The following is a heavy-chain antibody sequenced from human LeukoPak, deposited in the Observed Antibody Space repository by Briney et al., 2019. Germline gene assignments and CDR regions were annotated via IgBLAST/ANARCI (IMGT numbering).Heavy chain of an antibody. CDR3: ARDSPPAYCSGGSCYFDY. CDR1: GGSFSGYY. V-gene: IGHV4-34*01. D-gene: IGHD2-15*01. J-gene: IGHJ4*02. Sequence: PSETLSLTCAVYGGSFSGYYWNWIRQSPGKGLEWIGEINDSESTKYSPSLKSRATISRDMSKNQFSLKLSSVTAADTAVYYCARDSPPAYCSGGSCYFDYWGQGTLVTVSS. CDR2: INDSEST.